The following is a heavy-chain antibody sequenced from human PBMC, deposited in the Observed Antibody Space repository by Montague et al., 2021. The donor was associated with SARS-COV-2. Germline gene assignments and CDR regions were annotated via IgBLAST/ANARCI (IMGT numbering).Heavy chain of an antibody. CDR2: INHSGST. Sequence: SETLSLTCAVYGGSSSGYYWSWIRQPPGKGLEWIGEINHSGSTNYNPSLKSRVTISVDTSKNQFSLKLSSVTAADTAVYYCARSYDYGWVSYRYLHWFDPWGQGTLVTVSS. CDR1: GGSSSGYY. V-gene: IGHV4-34*01. D-gene: IGHD3-16*02. J-gene: IGHJ5*02. CDR3: ARSYDYGWVSYRYLHWFDP.